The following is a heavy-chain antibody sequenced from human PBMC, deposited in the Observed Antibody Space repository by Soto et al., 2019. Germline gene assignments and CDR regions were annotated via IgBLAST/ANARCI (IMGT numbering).Heavy chain of an antibody. CDR2: INAGSGNT. D-gene: IGHD3-16*01. Sequence: QVQLVQSGAEVKKPGASVKVSCKASGYTFTTYAMHWVRQAPGQRLEWMGWINAGSGNTKYSQKFQGRVTITRDTSASTAYMELSSLRSEDTAVYYCARGSPLWGDYWGQGTLVTVSS. V-gene: IGHV1-3*01. CDR1: GYTFTTYA. CDR3: ARGSPLWGDY. J-gene: IGHJ4*02.